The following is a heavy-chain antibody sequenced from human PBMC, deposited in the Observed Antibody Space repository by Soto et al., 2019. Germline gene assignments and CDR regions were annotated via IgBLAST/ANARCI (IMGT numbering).Heavy chain of an antibody. Sequence: EVQLLESGGGLVQPGGSLRLSCAASGFTFSSYAMSWVRQAPGKGLEWVSAISGSGGSTYYADSVKGRFTISRDNSKNTLYLQMNSLRAEDTAVYYCAKDRSGPTVTTFRYFDYWGQGTLVTVSS. CDR2: ISGSGGST. V-gene: IGHV3-23*01. J-gene: IGHJ4*02. CDR3: AKDRSGPTVTTFRYFDY. D-gene: IGHD4-17*01. CDR1: GFTFSSYA.